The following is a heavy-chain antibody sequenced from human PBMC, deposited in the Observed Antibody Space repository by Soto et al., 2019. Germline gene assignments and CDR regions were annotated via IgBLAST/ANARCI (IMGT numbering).Heavy chain of an antibody. Sequence: PGESLRISSKGAGYSFTSYWIGWVRKMPGKGLEWMGIIYPGDSDTRYSPSFQGQVTISADKSISTAYLQWSSLKASDTAMYYCARRPASGYDFSIDYWGQGTLVTVSS. CDR3: ARRPASGYDFSIDY. D-gene: IGHD5-12*01. CDR1: GYSFTSYW. CDR2: IYPGDSDT. V-gene: IGHV5-51*01. J-gene: IGHJ4*02.